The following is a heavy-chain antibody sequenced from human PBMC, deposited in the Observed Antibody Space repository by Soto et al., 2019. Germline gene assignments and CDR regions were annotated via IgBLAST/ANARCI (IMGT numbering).Heavy chain of an antibody. J-gene: IGHJ4*02. CDR3: ALEPEGGPFDY. CDR2: IYYSGST. CDR1: GGSISSSSYY. V-gene: IGHV4-39*01. Sequence: SETLSLTCTVSGGSISSSSYYWGWIRQPPGKGLEWIGSIYYSGSTYYNPSLKSRVTISVDTSKNQFSLKLSSVTAADTAVYYCALEPEGGPFDYWGQGTLVTVSS. D-gene: IGHD1-1*01.